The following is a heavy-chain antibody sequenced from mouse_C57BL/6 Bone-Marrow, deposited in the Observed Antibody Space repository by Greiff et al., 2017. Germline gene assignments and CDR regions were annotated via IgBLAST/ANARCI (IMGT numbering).Heavy chain of an antibody. CDR3: ARDGSNGVDY. J-gene: IGHJ3*01. CDR2: ISYDGSN. D-gene: IGHD2-5*01. V-gene: IGHV3-6*01. CDR1: GYSITSGYY. Sequence: EVKLLESGPGLVKPSQSLSLTCSVTGYSITSGYYWNWIRQFPGNKLEWMGYISYDGSNNYNPSLKNRISITRDTSKNQFFLKLNSVTTEDTATYYCARDGSNGVDYWGQGTLVTVSA.